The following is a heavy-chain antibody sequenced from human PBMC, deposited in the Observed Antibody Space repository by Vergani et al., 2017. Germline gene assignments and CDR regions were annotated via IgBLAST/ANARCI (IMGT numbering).Heavy chain of an antibody. V-gene: IGHV3-30*04. CDR2: ISYDGSNK. Sequence: QVQLVESGGGVVQPGRSLRLSCAASGFTFSSYAMHWVRQAPGKGREWVAVISYDGSNKYYADSVKGRFTISRDNSKNTLYLQMNSLRAEDTAVYYCARALFDYWGQGTLVTVSS. CDR1: GFTFSSYA. J-gene: IGHJ4*02. CDR3: ARALFDY.